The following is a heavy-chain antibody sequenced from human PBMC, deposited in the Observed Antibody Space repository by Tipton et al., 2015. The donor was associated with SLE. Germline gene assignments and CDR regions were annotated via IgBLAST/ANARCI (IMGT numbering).Heavy chain of an antibody. V-gene: IGHV3-48*01. CDR2: ISSSGGTI. D-gene: IGHD6-13*01. J-gene: IGHJ4*02. CDR1: GFTFSDYS. CDR3: ARTHYSSSWDGDKY. Sequence: SLRLSCAASGFTFSDYSLDWVRQAPGRGLEWVSHISSSGGTIYYADSVKGRFTISRDNAKSSLYLQMNSLRAEDTAVYYCARTHYSSSWDGDKYWGQGTLVTVSS.